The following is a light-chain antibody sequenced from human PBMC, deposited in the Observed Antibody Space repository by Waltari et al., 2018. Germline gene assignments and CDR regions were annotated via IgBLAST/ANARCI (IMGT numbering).Light chain of an antibody. CDR2: GAS. Sequence: EIVLTQSPGTLSLSPGERATLLCRASQSVSSTYLAWYQQKPGPAPRLLIYGASSRATGIPDRFSGSGSGTDFTLTISRLEPEDFAVYYCQQYGSSRTFGQGTKVEIK. CDR3: QQYGSSRT. J-gene: IGKJ1*01. CDR1: QSVSSTY. V-gene: IGKV3-20*01.